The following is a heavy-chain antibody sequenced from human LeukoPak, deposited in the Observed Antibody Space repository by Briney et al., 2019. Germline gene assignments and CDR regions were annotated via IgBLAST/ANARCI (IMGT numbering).Heavy chain of an antibody. Sequence: SVKVSCKASGGTFSSYAISWVRQAPGQGLEWMGRIIPILGIANYAQKFQGRVTITADKSTSTAYMELSSLRSEDTAVYYCARDYIRVRGVIITTGNFDYWGQGTLVTVSS. CDR3: ARDYIRVRGVIITTGNFDY. V-gene: IGHV1-69*04. CDR1: GGTFSSYA. CDR2: IIPILGIA. J-gene: IGHJ4*02. D-gene: IGHD3-10*01.